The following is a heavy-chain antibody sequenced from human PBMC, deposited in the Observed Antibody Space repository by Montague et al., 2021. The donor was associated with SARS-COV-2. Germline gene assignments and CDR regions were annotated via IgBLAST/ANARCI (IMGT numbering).Heavy chain of an antibody. V-gene: IGHV4-39*01. CDR3: GSLYGSSLDS. CDR1: GGSISSTTYR. Sequence: SETLSLTCTVSGGSISSTTYRWCWIRQPPGKGLEGMGFISYSGTTFYKSFHKSRISMSVDTTNRQSSLKLTAATADETAVYYCGSLYGSSLDSWGQGILVAVSS. J-gene: IGHJ4*02. D-gene: IGHD4-17*01. CDR2: ISYSGTT.